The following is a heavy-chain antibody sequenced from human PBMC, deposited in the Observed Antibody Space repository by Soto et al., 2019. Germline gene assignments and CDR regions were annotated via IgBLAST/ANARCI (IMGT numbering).Heavy chain of an antibody. CDR2: IIPMFAAS. D-gene: IGHD2-21*02. Sequence: QVQLAQSGAEVRKPGSSVKVSCRASGGAFSDFAFSWVRQAPGQVLEWMGGIIPMFAASKYAQRCQGRVSVTADTSTKTVYVELSSLTPEDTAVYYCARGGIVAVPATLSSFLEYTNYRFDSWGQGTLVSV. J-gene: IGHJ4*02. CDR3: ARGGIVAVPATLSSFLEYTNYRFDS. CDR1: GGAFSDFA. V-gene: IGHV1-69*06.